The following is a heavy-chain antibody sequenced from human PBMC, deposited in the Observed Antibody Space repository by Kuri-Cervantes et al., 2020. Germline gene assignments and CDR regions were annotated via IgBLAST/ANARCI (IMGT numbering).Heavy chain of an antibody. Sequence: GESLKISCAAFGFTFSSYAMSWVRQAPGKGLEWVSAISGSGGCTYYADFVKGRLTISRDNSKNTLYLQMNSLRAEDTAVYYCAKEGLISALGGWFDPWGQGTLVTVSS. D-gene: IGHD2-15*01. J-gene: IGHJ5*02. CDR3: AKEGLISALGGWFDP. CDR1: GFTFSSYA. V-gene: IGHV3-23*01. CDR2: ISGSGGCT.